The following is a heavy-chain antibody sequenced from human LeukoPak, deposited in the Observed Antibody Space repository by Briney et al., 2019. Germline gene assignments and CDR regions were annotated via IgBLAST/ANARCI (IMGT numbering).Heavy chain of an antibody. CDR2: INPNSGGT. D-gene: IGHD3-3*01. Sequence: ASEKVSCKASGYTFTGYYMHWVRQAPGQGLEWMGWINPNSGGTNYAQKFQGRVTMTRDTSISTAYMELSRLRSDDTAVYYCARDQTYYDFWSGYYTGRAFDIWGQGTMVTVSS. J-gene: IGHJ3*02. CDR3: ARDQTYYDFWSGYYTGRAFDI. CDR1: GYTFTGYY. V-gene: IGHV1-2*02.